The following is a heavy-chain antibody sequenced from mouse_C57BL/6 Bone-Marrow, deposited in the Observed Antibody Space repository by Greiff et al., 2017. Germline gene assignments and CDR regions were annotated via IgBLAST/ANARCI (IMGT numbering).Heavy chain of an antibody. CDR2: ISSGGDYI. CDR1: GFTFSSYA. D-gene: IGHD1-1*01. J-gene: IGHJ2*01. CDR3: TRAYYGSSPDY. V-gene: IGHV5-9-1*02. Sequence: EVKLMESGEGLVKPGGSLKLSCAASGFTFSSYAMSWVRQTPEKRLEWVAYISSGGDYIYYADTVKGRFTISRDNARNTLYLQMSSLKSEDTAMYYCTRAYYGSSPDYWGQGTTLTVSS.